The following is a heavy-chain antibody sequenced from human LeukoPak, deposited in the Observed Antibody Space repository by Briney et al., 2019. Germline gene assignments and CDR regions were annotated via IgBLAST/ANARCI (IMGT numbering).Heavy chain of an antibody. CDR1: GGSISSTSYY. J-gene: IGHJ4*02. CDR2: IYHTGTT. Sequence: SETLSLTCNVSGGSISSTSYYWGWIRQPPGKGLEWIGSIYHTGTTYYSPSLKSRVTISVHTSKNQFSLKLSSVTAADTAVYYCARLEGRLHHFDYWGQGTLVTVSS. D-gene: IGHD5-24*01. V-gene: IGHV4-39*01. CDR3: ARLEGRLHHFDY.